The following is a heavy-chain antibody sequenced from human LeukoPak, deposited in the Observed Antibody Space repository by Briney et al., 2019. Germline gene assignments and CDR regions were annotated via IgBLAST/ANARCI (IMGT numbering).Heavy chain of an antibody. V-gene: IGHV4-39*07. CDR2: IYYSGNT. CDR3: TRGGWPNRGY. CDR1: GGSISSNSYS. J-gene: IGHJ4*02. Sequence: PSETLSLTCTVSGGSISSNSYSWGWIRQPPGKGLEWIGSIYYSGNTYYNPSLKSRVTISVDTSKNQFSLKLSSVTAADTAVYYPTRGGWPNRGYWGQGTLVTVSS. D-gene: IGHD6-19*01.